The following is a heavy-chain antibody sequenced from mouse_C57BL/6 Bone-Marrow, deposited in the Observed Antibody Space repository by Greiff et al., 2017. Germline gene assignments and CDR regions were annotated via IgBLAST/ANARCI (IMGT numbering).Heavy chain of an antibody. CDR3: ARTFITTVY. CDR1: GYTFTSYG. V-gene: IGHV1-81*01. CDR2: IYPRSGNT. D-gene: IGHD1-1*01. J-gene: IGHJ2*01. Sequence: VQLVESGAELARPGASVKLSCKASGYTFTSYGISWVKQRTGQGLEWIGEIYPRSGNTYYNEKFKGKATLTADKSSSTAYMELRSLTSEDSAVYFCARTFITTVYWGQGTTLTVSS.